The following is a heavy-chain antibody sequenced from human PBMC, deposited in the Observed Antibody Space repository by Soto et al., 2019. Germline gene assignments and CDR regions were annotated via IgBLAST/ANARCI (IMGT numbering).Heavy chain of an antibody. Sequence: QVQLQESGPGLVKPSGTLSLTCAVSGGSISSSNWWSWVRQPPGKGLEWIGEIYHSGSTNYNPSLKSRVTISVDKSKNPFSLNLNSVTAADTAVYYCARRGREWELLHFDYWGQGTLVTVYS. J-gene: IGHJ4*02. D-gene: IGHD1-26*01. CDR2: IYHSGST. CDR3: ARRGREWELLHFDY. CDR1: GGSISSSNW. V-gene: IGHV4-4*02.